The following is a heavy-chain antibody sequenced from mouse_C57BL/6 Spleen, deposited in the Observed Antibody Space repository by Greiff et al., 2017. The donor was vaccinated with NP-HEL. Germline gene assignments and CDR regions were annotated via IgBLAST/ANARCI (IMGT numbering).Heavy chain of an antibody. CDR3: TRRYYGYFDV. V-gene: IGHV1-15*01. CDR2: IDPETGGT. Sequence: VKLMESGAELVRPGASVTLSCKASGYTFTDYEMHWVKQTPVHGLEWIGAIDPETGGTAYNQKFKGKAILTADKSSSTAYMELRSLTSEDSAVYYCTRRYYGYFDVWRTGTTVTVSS. J-gene: IGHJ1*03. CDR1: GYTFTDYE.